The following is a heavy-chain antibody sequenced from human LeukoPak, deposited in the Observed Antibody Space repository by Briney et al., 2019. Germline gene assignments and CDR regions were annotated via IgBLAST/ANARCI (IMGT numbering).Heavy chain of an antibody. V-gene: IGHV4-34*01. D-gene: IGHD2-2*01. CDR1: GGSFSGYY. CDR2: INHSRST. CDR3: ARGFVVVPSGWFDP. J-gene: IGHJ5*02. Sequence: PSETLSLTCAVYGGSFSGYYWSWIRQPPGKGLEWIGEINHSRSTNYNPSLKSRVTISVDTSKNQFSLKLSSVTAADTAVYYCARGFVVVPSGWFDPWGQGTLVTVSS.